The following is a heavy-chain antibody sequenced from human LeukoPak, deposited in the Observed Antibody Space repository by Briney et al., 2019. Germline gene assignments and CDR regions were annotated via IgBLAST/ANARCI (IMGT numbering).Heavy chain of an antibody. Sequence: PGGSLRLSCAASGFTFSSYGMHWARQAPGKGLEWVAFIRYDGSNKYYADSVKGRFTISRDNSKNTLYLQMNSLRAEDTAVYYSARERDTAMVTIDYWGQGTLVTVSS. D-gene: IGHD5-18*01. CDR2: IRYDGSNK. J-gene: IGHJ4*02. V-gene: IGHV3-30*02. CDR1: GFTFSSYG. CDR3: ARERDTAMVTIDY.